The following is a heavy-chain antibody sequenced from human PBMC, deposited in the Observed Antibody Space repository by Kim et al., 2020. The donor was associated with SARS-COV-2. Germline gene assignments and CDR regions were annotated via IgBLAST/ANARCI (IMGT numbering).Heavy chain of an antibody. CDR3: ARSEGRASWHQFDY. Sequence: SETLSLTCTVSSDSFSAYYWSWIRQIPGKGLEWIGYIFYSGATIYNPSLKSRATISWDTSRNQFSLDLTSVTQADTAVYSCARSEGRASWHQFDYWVQG. CDR2: IFYSGAT. CDR1: SDSFSAYY. J-gene: IGHJ4*02. V-gene: IGHV4-59*01.